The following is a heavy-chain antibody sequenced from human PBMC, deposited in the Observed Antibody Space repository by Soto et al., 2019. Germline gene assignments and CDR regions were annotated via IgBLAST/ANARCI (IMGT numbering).Heavy chain of an antibody. CDR1: GGSINSDNW. CDR3: ARSLWFGEDYFDY. CDR2: IYHSGST. D-gene: IGHD3-10*01. J-gene: IGHJ4*02. V-gene: IGHV4-4*02. Sequence: SETLSLTCSVSGGSINSDNWWSWVRQPPGKGLEWIGEIYHSGSTNYNPSLKSRVTISLDKSKNQFSLKLSSVIAADTAVYHCARSLWFGEDYFDYWGQGILVTVSS.